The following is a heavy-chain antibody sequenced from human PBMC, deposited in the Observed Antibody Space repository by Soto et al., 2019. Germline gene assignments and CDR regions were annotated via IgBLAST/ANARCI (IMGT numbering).Heavy chain of an antibody. CDR2: ISYDGSNK. D-gene: IGHD4-17*01. CDR1: GFAFRSYC. J-gene: IGHJ6*02. V-gene: IGHV3-30*18. CDR3: AKILQLGDYAYYYYGMDV. Sequence: PGGSLILSCAASGFAFRSYCMHWVRQAPGKGLEWVAVISYDGSNKYYADSVKGRFTISRDNSKNTLYLQMNSLRAEDTAVYYCAKILQLGDYAYYYYGMDVWGQGTTVTVSS.